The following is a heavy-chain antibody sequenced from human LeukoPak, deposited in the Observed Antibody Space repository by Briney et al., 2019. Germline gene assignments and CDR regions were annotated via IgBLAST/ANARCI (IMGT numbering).Heavy chain of an antibody. V-gene: IGHV1-18*01. CDR3: ARDGDENVVVVAATHYYYGMDV. CDR1: GYTFTSYG. J-gene: IGHJ6*02. CDR2: ISAYNGNT. Sequence: GASVKVSCKASGYTFTSYGISWVRQAPGQGLEWMGWISAYNGNTNYAQKLQGRDTMTTDTSTSTAYMEQRRLRSDDTAVYYCARDGDENVVVVAATHYYYGMDVWGQGTTVTVSS. D-gene: IGHD2-15*01.